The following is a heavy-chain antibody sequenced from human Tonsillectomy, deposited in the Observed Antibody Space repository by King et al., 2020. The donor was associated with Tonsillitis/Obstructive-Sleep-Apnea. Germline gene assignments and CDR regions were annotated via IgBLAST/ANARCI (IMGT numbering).Heavy chain of an antibody. CDR1: GGSTSSSSYY. Sequence: QLQESGPGLVKPSETLSLTCTVSGGSTSSSSYYWGWIRQSPGKGLEWIGSIYYDGTTYYNPSLKSRVTISVDTSKNQFSLKLSSVTAADTAVYYCARVLLGYYDTSGYYWYFDLWGRGTLVTVSS. V-gene: IGHV4-39*07. J-gene: IGHJ2*01. CDR2: IYYDGTT. CDR3: ARVLLGYYDTSGYYWYFDL. D-gene: IGHD3-22*01.